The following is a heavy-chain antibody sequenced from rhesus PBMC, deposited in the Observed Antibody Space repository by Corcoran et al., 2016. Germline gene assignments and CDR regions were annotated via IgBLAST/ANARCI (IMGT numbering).Heavy chain of an antibody. CDR1: GYSIRSDY. CDR2: THGSTGYP. D-gene: IGHD5-12*01. J-gene: IGHJ4*01. V-gene: IGHV4-147*01. CDR3: ARYEGSYGTFDY. Sequence: QVQLQESGPGLVKPSETLSLTCAVSGYSIRSDYWSWIRQPPGKGLESIGYTHGSTGYPSYRPSLKSRVTISRDTSTSQFSLRLDSVTAADTAVYYCARYEGSYGTFDYWAQGVLVTVSS.